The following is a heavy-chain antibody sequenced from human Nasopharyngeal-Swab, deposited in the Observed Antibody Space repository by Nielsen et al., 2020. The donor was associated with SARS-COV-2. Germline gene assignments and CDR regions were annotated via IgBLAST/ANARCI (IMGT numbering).Heavy chain of an antibody. CDR3: ARSSAWRYYSDY. J-gene: IGHJ4*02. CDR1: GFTFSSYA. Sequence: GESLKISCAASGFTFSSYAMSWVRQAPGKGLEWVSAISGTGGSTDYADSVKGRFTISRDSSKNTLYLQMNSLRAEDTAVYYCARSSAWRYYSDYWGQGTLVTVSS. V-gene: IGHV3-23*01. CDR2: ISGTGGST. D-gene: IGHD6-19*01.